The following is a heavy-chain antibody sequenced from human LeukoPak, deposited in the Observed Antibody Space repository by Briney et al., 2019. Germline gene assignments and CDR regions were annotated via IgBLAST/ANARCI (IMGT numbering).Heavy chain of an antibody. CDR2: ISYDGSNK. CDR3: AKGSEKDYYYYGMDV. CDR1: GFTFSSYG. V-gene: IGHV3-30*18. J-gene: IGHJ6*04. Sequence: GRSLRLSCAASGFTFSSYGMRWVRQAPGKGLEWVAVISYDGSNKYYADSVKGRFTISRDNSKNTLYLQMNSLRAEDTAVYYCAKGSEKDYYYYGMDVWGKGTTVTVSS.